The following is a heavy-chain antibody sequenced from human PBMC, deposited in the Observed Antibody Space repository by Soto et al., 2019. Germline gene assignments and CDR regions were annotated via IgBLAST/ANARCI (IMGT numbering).Heavy chain of an antibody. V-gene: IGHV1-18*01. J-gene: IGHJ6*02. CDR2: ISAYNGNT. Sequence: QVQLVQSGAEVKKPGASVKVSCKASGYTFTSYGISWVRQAPGQGLEWMGWISAYNGNTNYAQKLQGRVTMTTDTSTSTAYMELRSLRSDDTAVYYCARVPPDSSSCFSPGAGYYGMDVWGQGTTVTVSS. CDR3: ARVPPDSSSCFSPGAGYYGMDV. D-gene: IGHD6-13*01. CDR1: GYTFTSYG.